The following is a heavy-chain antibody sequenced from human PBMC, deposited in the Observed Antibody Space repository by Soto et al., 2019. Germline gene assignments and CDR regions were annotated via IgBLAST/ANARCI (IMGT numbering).Heavy chain of an antibody. Sequence: ASVKVSCKASGFTFTSSAMQWVRQARVQRLEWIGRIVVGSGNTNYAQKFQERVTITRDMSTSTAYMELSSLRSEDTAVYYCAAFPDIVVVPAANRYAFDIWGQGTMVTVSS. CDR2: IVVGSGNT. V-gene: IGHV1-58*02. J-gene: IGHJ3*02. CDR3: AAFPDIVVVPAANRYAFDI. CDR1: GFTFTSSA. D-gene: IGHD2-2*01.